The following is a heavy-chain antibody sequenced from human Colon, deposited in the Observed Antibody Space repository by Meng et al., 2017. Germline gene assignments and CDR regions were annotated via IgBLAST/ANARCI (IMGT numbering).Heavy chain of an antibody. J-gene: IGHJ4*02. CDR3: ARDHGYSYGLPLDY. Sequence: QVQLKQSGPGLVKPSQTLSLPCVISGDSVPSNTATWNWIRQSPSRGLEWLGRTYYRSKWYNEYAVSVKSRMTFNADTSKNQVSLQVNSVTPEDTAVYYCARDHGYSYGLPLDYWGQGILVTVSS. CDR2: TYYRSKWYN. D-gene: IGHD5-18*01. CDR1: GDSVPSNTAT. V-gene: IGHV6-1*01.